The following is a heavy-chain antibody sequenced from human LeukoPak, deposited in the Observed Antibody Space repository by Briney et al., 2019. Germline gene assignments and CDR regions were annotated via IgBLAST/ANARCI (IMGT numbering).Heavy chain of an antibody. CDR1: GYTFTGYY. D-gene: IGHD3-10*01. Sequence: AASVKVSCKASGYTFTGYYMHWVRQAPGQGLEWMGRINPNSGGTNYAQKFQGWVTMTRDTSISTAYMELSRLRSDDTAVYYCAREAMVRGRYYYYGMDVWGQGTTVTVSS. J-gene: IGHJ6*02. V-gene: IGHV1-2*04. CDR3: AREAMVRGRYYYYGMDV. CDR2: INPNSGGT.